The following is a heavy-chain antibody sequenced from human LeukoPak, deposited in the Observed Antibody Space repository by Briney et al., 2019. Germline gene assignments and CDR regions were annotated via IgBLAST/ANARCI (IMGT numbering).Heavy chain of an antibody. D-gene: IGHD3-10*01. CDR1: GGSINSDNYY. CDR3: ARLHESSGSTYYYYYYMDV. Sequence: SETLSLTCTVSGGSINSDNYYWSWIRQPAGKGLEWIGRIYSSGITYYNPSLKSRVTISVDTSKNQFSLRLSSVTAADTAVYYCARLHESSGSTYYYYYYMDVWGKGTTVTISS. J-gene: IGHJ6*03. V-gene: IGHV4-61*02. CDR2: IYSSGIT.